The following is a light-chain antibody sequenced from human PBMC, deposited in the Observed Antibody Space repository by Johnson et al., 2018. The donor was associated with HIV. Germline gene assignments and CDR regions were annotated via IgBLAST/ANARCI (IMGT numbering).Light chain of an antibody. V-gene: IGLV1-51*01. Sequence: QSVLTQPPSVSAAPGQKVTISCSGSSSNIGNNYVSWYQHLPGTAPKLLIYDNNKRPSGIPDRFSGSKSGTSATLGITGLQTGDEADYYCGTCDSSLSGYVFVSGTKVTVL. CDR1: SSNIGNNY. CDR3: GTCDSSLSGYV. CDR2: DNN. J-gene: IGLJ1*01.